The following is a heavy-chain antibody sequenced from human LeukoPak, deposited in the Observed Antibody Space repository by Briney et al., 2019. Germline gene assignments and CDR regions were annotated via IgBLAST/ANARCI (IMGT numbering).Heavy chain of an antibody. CDR1: GYSISSGYY. CDR3: ARVTLTYYYDSSGYYYRRNYFDY. V-gene: IGHV4-38-2*02. D-gene: IGHD3-22*01. Sequence: SETLSLTCTVSGYSISSGYYWSWIRQPPGKGLEWIGEINHSGSTNYNPSLKSRVTISVDTSKNQFSLKLSSVTAADTAVYYCARVTLTYYYDSSGYYYRRNYFDYWGQGTLVTVSS. J-gene: IGHJ4*02. CDR2: INHSGST.